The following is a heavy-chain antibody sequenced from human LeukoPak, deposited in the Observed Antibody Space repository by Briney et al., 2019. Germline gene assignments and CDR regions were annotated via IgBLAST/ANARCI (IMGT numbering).Heavy chain of an antibody. V-gene: IGHV3-30*18. D-gene: IGHD2-21*02. CDR2: ISYDGSNK. J-gene: IGHJ4*02. CDR1: GFTFSSYG. CDR3: AKSPKLAYCGGDCFIALDY. Sequence: GRSLRLSCAASGFTFSSYGMHWVRQAPGKGLEWVAVISYDGSNKYYADSEKGRFTISRDNSKNTLYLQMNSLRAEDTAVYYCAKSPKLAYCGGDCFIALDYWGQGTLVTVSS.